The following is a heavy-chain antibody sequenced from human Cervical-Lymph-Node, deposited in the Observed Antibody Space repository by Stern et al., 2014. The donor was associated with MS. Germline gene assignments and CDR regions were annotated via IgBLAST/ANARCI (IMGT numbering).Heavy chain of an antibody. CDR1: GFTFSSYD. D-gene: IGHD3-22*01. J-gene: IGHJ5*02. CDR3: ARMRYDSSGGGWFDP. CDR2: IGTAGDT. Sequence: VQLVESGGGLVQPGGSLRLSCAASGFTFSSYDMHWVRQATGKGLDWISAIGTAGDTYYPGSVKGRFTISRENAKNSLYLQMNSLRAGDTAVYYCARMRYDSSGGGWFDPWGQGTLVTVSS. V-gene: IGHV3-13*01.